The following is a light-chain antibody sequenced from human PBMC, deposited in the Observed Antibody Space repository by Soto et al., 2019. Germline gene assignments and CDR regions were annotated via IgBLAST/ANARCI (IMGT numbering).Light chain of an antibody. CDR3: QQFVNLPYT. J-gene: IGKJ2*01. CDR2: DAS. CDR1: QDISNY. Sequence: DIQMTQSPSSLSASVGDRVIITCQASQDISNYLNWYQQKPGKAPELLIYDASNLETGVPSRFSGSGSETDFTFTISSLQPDDFATYYCQQFVNLPYTFGQGTKLDIK. V-gene: IGKV1-33*01.